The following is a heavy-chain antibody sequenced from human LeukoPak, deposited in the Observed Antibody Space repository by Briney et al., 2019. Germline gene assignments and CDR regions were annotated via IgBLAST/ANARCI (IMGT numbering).Heavy chain of an antibody. Sequence: ASVKASCKASGYSFSAYYVHWVRQAPGQGLEWMAWINPKSGVTNYVKGFQGRVTMSRDTSISTVYMELSRLRSDDSAVYYCARGVDAFDIWGQGTMVTVSS. CDR2: INPKSGVT. V-gene: IGHV1-2*02. CDR3: ARGVDAFDI. CDR1: GYSFSAYY. J-gene: IGHJ3*02.